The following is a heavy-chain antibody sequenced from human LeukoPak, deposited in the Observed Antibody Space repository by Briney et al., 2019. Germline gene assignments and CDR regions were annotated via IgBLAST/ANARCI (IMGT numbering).Heavy chain of an antibody. V-gene: IGHV7-4-1*02. CDR1: GYTFTSYA. CDR2: INTNTGNP. CDR3: ARGNYYGSGSPYPLFDY. D-gene: IGHD3-10*01. J-gene: IGHJ4*02. Sequence: ASVKVSCKASGYTFTSYAMNWVRQAPGQGLEWMRWINTNTGNPTYAQGLTGRFVFSLDTSVSTAYLQISSLKAEDTAVYYCARGNYYGSGSPYPLFDYWGQGTLVTVSS.